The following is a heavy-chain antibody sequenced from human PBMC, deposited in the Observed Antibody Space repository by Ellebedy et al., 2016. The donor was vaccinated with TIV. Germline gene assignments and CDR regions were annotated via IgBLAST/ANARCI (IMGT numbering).Heavy chain of an antibody. D-gene: IGHD6-19*01. CDR2: ISSRSSTI. CDR3: ARDHVSGWALGF. CDR1: GFSVNSYS. V-gene: IGHV3-48*04. Sequence: GGSLRLSCAASGFSVNSYSMNWVRQAPGKGLEWVSYISSRSSTIYYADSVKGRFTISRDNAKNSLYLQMNSLRAEDTAVYYCARDHVSGWALGFWGQGTLVTVSS. J-gene: IGHJ4*02.